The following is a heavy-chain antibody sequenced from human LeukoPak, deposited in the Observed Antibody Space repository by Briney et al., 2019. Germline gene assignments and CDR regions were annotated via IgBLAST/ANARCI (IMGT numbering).Heavy chain of an antibody. J-gene: IGHJ6*02. CDR3: ARVSTVGYYYYGMDV. CDR1: GFTVSSNY. V-gene: IGHV3-66*02. CDR2: IYSGGST. Sequence: PGGSLRLSCAASGFTVSSNYMSWVRQAPGKGLEWVSVIYSGGSTYYADSVKGRFTISRDNSKNTLYLQMNSLRAEDTAVYYCARVSTVGYYYYGMDVWGQGTTVTASS. D-gene: IGHD4-23*01.